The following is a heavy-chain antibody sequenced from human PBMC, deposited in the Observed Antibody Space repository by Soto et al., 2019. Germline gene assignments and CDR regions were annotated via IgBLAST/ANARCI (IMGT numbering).Heavy chain of an antibody. CDR2: ISSSSSTI. Sequence: GGSLRLSCAASGFTFSSYSMNWVRQAPGKGLEWVSYISSSSSTIYYADSVKGRFTISRDNAKNSLYLQMNSLRAEDTAVYYCARGYCSSTSCYGAFDIWGQGTMVTVSS. D-gene: IGHD2-2*01. CDR3: ARGYCSSTSCYGAFDI. CDR1: GFTFSSYS. J-gene: IGHJ3*02. V-gene: IGHV3-48*01.